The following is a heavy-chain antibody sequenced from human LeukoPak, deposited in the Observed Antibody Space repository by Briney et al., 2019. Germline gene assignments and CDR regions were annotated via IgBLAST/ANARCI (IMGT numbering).Heavy chain of an antibody. D-gene: IGHD6-6*01. Sequence: GGSLRLSCAASGFTFSNFAIHWVRQAPGKGLEWVSYISSSSTSIYYADSVKGRFTISRDNVKNSLYLQMNSLRAEDTAVYYCARTLSSSGEGYWGQGTLVTVSS. CDR1: GFTFSNFA. CDR2: ISSSSTSI. CDR3: ARTLSSSGEGY. J-gene: IGHJ4*02. V-gene: IGHV3-48*01.